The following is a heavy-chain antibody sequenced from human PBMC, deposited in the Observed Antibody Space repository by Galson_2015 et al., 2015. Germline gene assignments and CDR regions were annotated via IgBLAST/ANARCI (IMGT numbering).Heavy chain of an antibody. J-gene: IGHJ6*03. Sequence: SVKVSCKASGDTFSTYPISWVRQAPGQGLEWMGGIIPIFGTDNYAQKFQGRVTITADEPTSTADMGLSSPRSEDRAVFFCVCGSGNYYGSATHDYYFYMDVWGKGTSVTVSS. CDR3: VCGSGNYYGSATHDYYFYMDV. CDR2: IIPIFGTD. CDR1: GDTFSTYP. D-gene: IGHD3-10*01. V-gene: IGHV1-69*13.